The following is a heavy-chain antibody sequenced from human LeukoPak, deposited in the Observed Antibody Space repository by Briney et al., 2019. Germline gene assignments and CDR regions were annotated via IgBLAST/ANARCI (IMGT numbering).Heavy chain of an antibody. CDR1: GGSFSGYY. CDR2: INHSGST. D-gene: IGHD2-15*01. CDR3: ARGVGSEVVWFDP. V-gene: IGHV4-34*01. J-gene: IGHJ5*02. Sequence: SETLSLTCAIYGGSFSGYYWSWIRQPPGKGLEWIGEINHSGSTNYNPSLKSRVTISVDTSKNQFSLKLSSVTAADTAVYYCARGVGSEVVWFDPWGQGTLVTVSS.